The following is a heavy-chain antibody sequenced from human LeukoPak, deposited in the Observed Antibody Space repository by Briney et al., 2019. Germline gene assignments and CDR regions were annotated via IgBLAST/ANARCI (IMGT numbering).Heavy chain of an antibody. Sequence: GGSLRLSCAASGFTVSSNYMNWVRQAPGKGLEWVSIIYSGGSTYYADSVKGRFTISRDNSKNTLYLQMNSLRVEDTAVYYCARTDYSHFDYWGQGTLVTVPS. V-gene: IGHV3-66*02. J-gene: IGHJ4*02. CDR1: GFTVSSNY. CDR3: ARTDYSHFDY. CDR2: IYSGGST. D-gene: IGHD3-16*01.